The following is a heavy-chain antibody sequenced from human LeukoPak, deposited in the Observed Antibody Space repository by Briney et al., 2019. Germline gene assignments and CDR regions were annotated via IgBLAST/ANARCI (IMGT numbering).Heavy chain of an antibody. V-gene: IGHV3-11*01. CDR3: ARDPMPYYYGSGREYYFDY. CDR1: GFTFSDSF. D-gene: IGHD3-10*01. CDR2: ISSSGSTI. J-gene: IGHJ4*02. Sequence: GGSLRLSCAASGFTFSDSFMNWIRQAPGKGLEWVSYISSSGSTIYYADSVKGRFTISRDNAKNSLYLQMNSLRAEDTAVYYCARDPMPYYYGSGREYYFDYWGQGTLVTVSS.